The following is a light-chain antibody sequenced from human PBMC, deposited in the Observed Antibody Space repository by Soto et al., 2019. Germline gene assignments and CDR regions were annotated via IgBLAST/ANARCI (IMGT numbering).Light chain of an antibody. CDR3: SSYTGSNTVV. V-gene: IGLV2-8*01. J-gene: IGLJ2*01. CDR1: SSDVGGYNS. CDR2: EVN. Sequence: QSALTQPPSASGSPGQSVTISCTGTSSDVGGYNSVSWYQQHPGKAPKLVIYEVNKRPSGVPHRLSGYKSDNTASLTVSGLQAEDEAAYYCSSYTGSNTVVFGGGTKLTVL.